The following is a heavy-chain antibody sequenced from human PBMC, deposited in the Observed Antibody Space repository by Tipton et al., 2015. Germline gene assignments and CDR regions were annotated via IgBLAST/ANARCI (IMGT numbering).Heavy chain of an antibody. D-gene: IGHD3-10*01. CDR1: GGSISSYY. CDR3: ARLRSLALGVVRQGFDC. J-gene: IGHJ4*02. Sequence: LRLSCTVSGGSISSYYWNWIRQSPGKGLEWIGYIYSSATTSYSSALRSRVTISLDKSKKQFSLNVTSATAADTAVYYCARLRSLALGVVRQGFDCWGQGALVTVSS. CDR2: IYSSATT. V-gene: IGHV4-4*09.